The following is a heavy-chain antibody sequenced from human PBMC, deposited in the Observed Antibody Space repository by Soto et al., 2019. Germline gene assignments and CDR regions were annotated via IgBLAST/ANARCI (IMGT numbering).Heavy chain of an antibody. CDR3: ATARVYNWNPNYYYYMDV. D-gene: IGHD1-20*01. CDR2: FDSEHGET. CDR1: GYTLTELS. J-gene: IGHJ6*03. V-gene: IGHV1-24*01. Sequence: QVQLVQSGAEVKKPGASVKVSCKVSGYTLTELSMHWVRQAPGKGLEWMGGFDSEHGETIYAQKFQGRVTMTEEPATDTAYMEVSSLRSEDTAVYYCATARVYNWNPNYYYYMDVWGKGTTVTVSS.